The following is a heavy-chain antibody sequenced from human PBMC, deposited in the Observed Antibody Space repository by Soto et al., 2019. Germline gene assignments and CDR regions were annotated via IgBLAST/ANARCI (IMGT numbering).Heavy chain of an antibody. CDR2: IWYDGSNK. Sequence: QVQLVESGGGVVQPGRSLRLSCAASGFTFSSYGMHWVRQAPGKGLEWVAVIWYDGSNKYYADSVKGRFTISRDNSKNTQYLQMNSLRAEDTAVYYCARDLDHYYGSSGYSPGFDPWGQGTLVTVSS. J-gene: IGHJ5*02. CDR1: GFTFSSYG. D-gene: IGHD3-22*01. CDR3: ARDLDHYYGSSGYSPGFDP. V-gene: IGHV3-33*01.